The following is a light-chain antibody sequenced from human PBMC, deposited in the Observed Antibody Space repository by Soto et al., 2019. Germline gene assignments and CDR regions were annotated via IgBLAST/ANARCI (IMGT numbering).Light chain of an antibody. CDR3: QQYNNWHPLT. J-gene: IGKJ4*01. CDR2: GAS. V-gene: IGKV3-15*01. CDR1: QSVSSN. Sequence: EIVMTQSPATLSVSPGERATLSCRASQSVSSNLAWYQQKPGQAPRLLIYGASTRDTGIPARFSGSGSGTEFSLTISSLQYEDFSVYYCQQYNNWHPLTFGGGTKVEIK.